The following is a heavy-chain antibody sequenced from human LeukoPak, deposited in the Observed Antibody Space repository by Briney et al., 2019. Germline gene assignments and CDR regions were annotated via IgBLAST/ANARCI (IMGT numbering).Heavy chain of an antibody. Sequence: PSETLSLTCTASGGSISSYYWSWIRQPPGKGLEWIGYIYYSGNTNYNPSLKSRVTISVDTSKNQFSLKLSSVTAADTAVYYCARSGALTGYPYWGQGTLVTVSS. CDR1: GGSISSYY. J-gene: IGHJ4*02. CDR2: IYYSGNT. V-gene: IGHV4-59*01. D-gene: IGHD3-9*01. CDR3: ARSGALTGYPY.